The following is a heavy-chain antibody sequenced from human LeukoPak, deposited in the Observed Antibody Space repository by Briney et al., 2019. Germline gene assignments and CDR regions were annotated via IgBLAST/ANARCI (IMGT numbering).Heavy chain of an antibody. CDR2: ITSTSTYI. CDR3: ARVDNNGLYSEYFDH. V-gene: IGHV3-21*01. D-gene: IGHD6-19*01. CDR1: GFTFSSHG. J-gene: IGHJ1*01. Sequence: RSGGSLRLSCAASGFTFSSHGMNWVRQAPGKGLEWVSSITSTSTYIYYGDSVKGRFTTSRDNAKNSLFLQMHSLRAEDTAVYYCARVDNNGLYSEYFDHWGQGTLVTVSS.